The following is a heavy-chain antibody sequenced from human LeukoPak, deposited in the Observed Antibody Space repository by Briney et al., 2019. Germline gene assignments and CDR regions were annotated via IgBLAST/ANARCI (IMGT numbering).Heavy chain of an antibody. D-gene: IGHD3/OR15-3a*01. V-gene: IGHV6-1*01. CDR3: ARHFGT. CDR2: TYYRSKWYT. Sequence: SQTLSLTCAISGDSVSANNAAWNWIRQSPSRGLEWLGRTYYRSKWYTAYAVSVKSRIIINSDTSKNQFSLHLNSVTPEDTAVYYCARHFGTWGQGTLVTVSS. CDR1: GDSVSANNAA. J-gene: IGHJ4*02.